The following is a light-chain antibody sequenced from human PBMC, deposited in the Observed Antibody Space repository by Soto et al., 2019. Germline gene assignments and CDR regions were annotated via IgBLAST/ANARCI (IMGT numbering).Light chain of an antibody. J-gene: IGKJ4*01. CDR1: QSVSSSY. Sequence: EIVLTQSPGTLSLSPGERATLSCRASQSVSSSYLAWYQQKPGQAPRLLIYGASSRATGIPDRFSGSGSGTDFTLTISRLEPXDFAVYYCQQYGSLLTFGGGTKVEIK. CDR2: GAS. V-gene: IGKV3-20*01. CDR3: QQYGSLLT.